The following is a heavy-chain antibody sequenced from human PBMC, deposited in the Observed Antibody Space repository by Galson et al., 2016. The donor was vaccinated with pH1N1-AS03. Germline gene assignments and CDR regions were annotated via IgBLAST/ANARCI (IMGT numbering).Heavy chain of an antibody. CDR2: ISAYNGNT. Sequence: SVKVSCKASGYTFTNYGISWVRQAPGQGLEWMGWISAYNGNTNYAQKLQGRVTLTTDPSTSTAYMELRSLRSADTAVYYCARGWPDYGGDSFLGWDHWGQGSLVTVSS. V-gene: IGHV1-18*01. D-gene: IGHD4-23*01. CDR3: ARGWPDYGGDSFLGWDH. J-gene: IGHJ4*02. CDR1: GYTFTNYG.